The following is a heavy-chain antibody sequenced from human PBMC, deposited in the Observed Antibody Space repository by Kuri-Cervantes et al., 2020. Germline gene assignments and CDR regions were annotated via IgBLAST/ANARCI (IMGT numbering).Heavy chain of an antibody. CDR2: ISYDGSNK. CDR1: GFTFSSYG. J-gene: IGHJ5*02. V-gene: IGHV3-30*03. CDR3: ARDGAGMVVSNWFDP. D-gene: IGHD2-15*01. Sequence: GGSLRLSCAASGFTFSSYGMHWVRQAPGKGLEWVAVISYDGSNKYYADSVKGRFTISRDNSKNTLYLQMNSLRAEDTAVYYCARDGAGMVVSNWFDPWGQGTLVTVSS.